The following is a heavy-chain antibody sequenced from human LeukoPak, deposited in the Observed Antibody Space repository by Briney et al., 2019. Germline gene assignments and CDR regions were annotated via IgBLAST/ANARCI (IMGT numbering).Heavy chain of an antibody. CDR1: GGSISSGDYY. CDR2: IYYSGST. CDR3: ASLGRMVRGVTS. V-gene: IGHV4-30-4*01. Sequence: PSQTLSLTCTVSGGSISSGDYYWSWIRQPPGKGLEWIGYIYYSGSTYYNPSLKSRVTISVGTSKNQFSLKLSSVTAADTAVYYCASLGRMVRGVTSWGQGTLVTVSS. D-gene: IGHD3-10*01. J-gene: IGHJ5*02.